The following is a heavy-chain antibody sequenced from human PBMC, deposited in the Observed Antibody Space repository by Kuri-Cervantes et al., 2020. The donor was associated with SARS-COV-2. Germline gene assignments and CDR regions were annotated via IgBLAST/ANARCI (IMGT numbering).Heavy chain of an antibody. D-gene: IGHD4-17*01. J-gene: IGHJ4*02. Sequence: SETLSLTCTVSGYSISSGYYWGWIRQPPGKGLEWIGSIYYSGSTYYNPSLKSRVTISVDTSKNQFSLKLSSVTAADTAVYYCARADPVTHLFDYWGQGTLVTVSS. V-gene: IGHV4-38-2*02. CDR3: ARADPVTHLFDY. CDR1: GYSISSGYY. CDR2: IYYSGST.